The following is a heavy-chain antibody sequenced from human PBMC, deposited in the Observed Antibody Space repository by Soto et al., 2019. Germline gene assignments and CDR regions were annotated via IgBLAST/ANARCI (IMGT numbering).Heavy chain of an antibody. Sequence: SETLSLTCNVSGGAVDSGGYYWCWIRQHPGKGLEWIGYIYYSGSTYYNPSLKSRVSISIDTSKNQFSLELISVTAADTAVYYCARVGTSYARRGLDVWGQGTTVTVSS. J-gene: IGHJ6*02. CDR3: ARVGTSYARRGLDV. D-gene: IGHD7-27*01. CDR1: GGAVDSGGYY. V-gene: IGHV4-31*03. CDR2: IYYSGST.